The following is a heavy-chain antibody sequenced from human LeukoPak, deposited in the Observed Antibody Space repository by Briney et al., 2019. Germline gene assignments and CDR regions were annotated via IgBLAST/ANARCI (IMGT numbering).Heavy chain of an antibody. D-gene: IGHD2-2*01. CDR2: ISNSGGTT. CDR3: AHGTVYQLDY. CDR1: GFTFSSYG. Sequence: GGSLRLSCAASGFTFSSYGMSWVRQAPGKGLEWVSGISNSGGTTYYADSVKGRFTISRDNSKNTLYLQMNSLRAEDTALYYCAHGTVYQLDYWGQGTLVTVSS. J-gene: IGHJ4*02. V-gene: IGHV3-23*01.